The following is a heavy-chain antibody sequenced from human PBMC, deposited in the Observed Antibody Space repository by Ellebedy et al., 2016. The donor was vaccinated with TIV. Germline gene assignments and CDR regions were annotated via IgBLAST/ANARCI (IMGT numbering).Heavy chain of an antibody. CDR3: AGDRMYFYDSSGSYNYYGMDV. Sequence: SETLSLXCSVSGDSINNGGHYWSWIRQHPGKGLEWIGYIYNSGITYYNPSLKSRVAISIDTSENQFSLKVSSVTAADTAVYYCAGDRMYFYDSSGSYNYYGMDVWGQGTTVTVSS. D-gene: IGHD3-22*01. V-gene: IGHV4-31*03. CDR1: GDSINNGGHY. J-gene: IGHJ6*02. CDR2: IYNSGIT.